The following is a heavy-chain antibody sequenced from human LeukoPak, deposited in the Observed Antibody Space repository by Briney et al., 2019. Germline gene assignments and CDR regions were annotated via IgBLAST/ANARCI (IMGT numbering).Heavy chain of an antibody. J-gene: IGHJ4*02. CDR1: GFTFSNYW. CDR3: ARLYYYGSGSYYTFDY. D-gene: IGHD3-10*01. V-gene: IGHV3-7*04. CDR2: IKQDGSEK. Sequence: GGSLRLSCAASGFTFSNYWMSWVRQAPGKGLEWVANIKQDGSEKYYVDSVKGRFTFSRDNAKNSLFLQMNSLRAEDTAVYYCARLYYYGSGSYYTFDYWGQGTLVTVSS.